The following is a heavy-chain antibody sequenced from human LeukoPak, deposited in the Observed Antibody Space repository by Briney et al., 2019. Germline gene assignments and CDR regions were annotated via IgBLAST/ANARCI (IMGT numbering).Heavy chain of an antibody. J-gene: IGHJ4*02. CDR1: GFTFSSYA. CDR3: ARVSLSSGCLSN. V-gene: IGHV3-30-3*01. Sequence: GGSLRLSCAASGFTFSSYAMHWVRQAPGKGLEWVAVISYDGSNKYYADSVKGRFTIPRDNSKNTLYLQMNSLRAEDTAVYYCARVSLSSGCLSNWGQGTLVTVSS. D-gene: IGHD6-19*01. CDR2: ISYDGSNK.